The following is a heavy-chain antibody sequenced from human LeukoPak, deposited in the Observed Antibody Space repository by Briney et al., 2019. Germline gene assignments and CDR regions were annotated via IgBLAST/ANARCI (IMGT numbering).Heavy chain of an antibody. CDR1: GGSISSGSYY. Sequence: SETLSLTCTVSGGSISSGSYYWSWIRQPAGKGLEWIGRIYTSGSTNYNPSLKSRVTISVDTSKNQFSLKLSSVTAADTAVYYCARVTDRIAAAADYWGQGTLVTVSS. D-gene: IGHD6-13*01. V-gene: IGHV4-61*02. J-gene: IGHJ4*02. CDR2: IYTSGST. CDR3: ARVTDRIAAAADY.